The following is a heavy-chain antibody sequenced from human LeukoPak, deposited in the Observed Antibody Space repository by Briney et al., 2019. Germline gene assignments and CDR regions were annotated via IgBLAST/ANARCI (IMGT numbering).Heavy chain of an antibody. CDR3: ADYGVSGVRNNFY. J-gene: IGHJ4*02. V-gene: IGHV3-23*01. Sequence: PGGSLRLSCAASGFTFSVYSMNWVRQPPGMGLEWVSTISVASITFYTDSVKGRFTISRDNSRNTVYLQMTSLRADDTAVYYCADYGVSGVRNNFYWGQGTLVTVSS. CDR1: GFTFSVYS. CDR2: ISVASIT. D-gene: IGHD3-3*01.